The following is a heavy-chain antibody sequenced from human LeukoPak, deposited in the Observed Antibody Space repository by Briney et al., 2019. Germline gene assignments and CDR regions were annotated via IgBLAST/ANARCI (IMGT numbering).Heavy chain of an antibody. V-gene: IGHV4-39*07. J-gene: IGHJ4*02. CDR3: AADYTGHYHVEFDY. Sequence: SETLSLTCTVSGVSVSSNIYYWGWVRQPPGKGLEWIGSMSYSGTTYYNPSLKSRVTISVDTSKNQFSLRLSSVTAADTAVYYCAADYTGHYHVEFDYWGQGTLVTVSS. CDR2: MSYSGTT. CDR1: GVSVSSNIYY. D-gene: IGHD2-2*02.